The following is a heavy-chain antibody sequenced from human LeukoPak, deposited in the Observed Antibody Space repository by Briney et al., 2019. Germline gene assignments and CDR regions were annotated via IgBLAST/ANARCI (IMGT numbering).Heavy chain of an antibody. V-gene: IGHV3-21*01. D-gene: IGHD6-13*01. CDR1: GFTFSSYS. Sequence: KPGGSLRLSCAASGFTFSSYSMNWVRQAPGKGLEWVSSISSSSSYIYYADSVKGRFTISRDNAKNSLYLQMNSLRAEDTAVYYCAREGIAVAGTGGDYWGQGTLVTVSS. CDR3: AREGIAVAGTGGDY. CDR2: ISSSSSYI. J-gene: IGHJ4*02.